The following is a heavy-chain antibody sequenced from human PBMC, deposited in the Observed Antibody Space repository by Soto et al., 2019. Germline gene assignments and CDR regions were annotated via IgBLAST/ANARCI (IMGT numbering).Heavy chain of an antibody. Sequence: PSETLSLTCTVSGGSISSYYWSWIRQPPGKGLEWIGYIYYSRSTNYNPSLKSRVTISVDTSKNQFSLKLSSVTAADTAVYYCARGDYDSSGYFPYWGQGTLVTVSS. CDR1: GGSISSYY. CDR3: ARGDYDSSGYFPY. D-gene: IGHD3-22*01. V-gene: IGHV4-59*01. J-gene: IGHJ4*02. CDR2: IYYSRST.